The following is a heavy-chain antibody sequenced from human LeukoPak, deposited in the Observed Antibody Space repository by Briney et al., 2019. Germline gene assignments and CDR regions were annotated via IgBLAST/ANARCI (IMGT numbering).Heavy chain of an antibody. CDR1: GFTFSSYG. CDR3: AKERGGDSSCNDY. J-gene: IGHJ4*02. CDR2: IWYDGSNK. D-gene: IGHD3-22*01. V-gene: IGHV3-33*06. Sequence: GGSLRLSCAASGFTFSSYGMHWVRQAPGKGLEWVAVIWYDGSNKYYADSVKGRFTISRDNSKNTLYLHMNSLRAEDTAVYYCAKERGGDSSCNDYWGQGTLVTVSS.